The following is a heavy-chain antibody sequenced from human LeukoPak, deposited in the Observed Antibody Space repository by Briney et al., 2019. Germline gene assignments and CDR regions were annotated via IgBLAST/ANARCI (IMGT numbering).Heavy chain of an antibody. J-gene: IGHJ4*02. CDR3: ARTSIAAREADY. CDR1: GFTFSRYS. V-gene: IGHV3-64*01. Sequence: GGSLRLSCAASGFTFSRYSMHWVRQAPGKGLEYVSAISNNGGSTYYAKSVKGGFTISRDNSKNTLYLQMGSLRAEDMAVYYCARTSIAAREADYWGQGTLVTVSS. CDR2: ISNNGGST. D-gene: IGHD6-6*01.